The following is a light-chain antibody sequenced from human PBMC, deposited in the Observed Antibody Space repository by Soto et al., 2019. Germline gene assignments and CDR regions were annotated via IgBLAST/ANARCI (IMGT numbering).Light chain of an antibody. V-gene: IGKV3-20*01. CDR2: ATS. Sequence: EIVLTQSPGTLSLSAGERATFSCRASQSVNSNYFAWYQQKPGQAPRLLIYATSRRPTGIPDRFSGSGSGTDFTLTINRLEPEDFAVYYCQQFGSSPQTFGQGTKVEIK. CDR1: QSVNSNY. CDR3: QQFGSSPQT. J-gene: IGKJ1*01.